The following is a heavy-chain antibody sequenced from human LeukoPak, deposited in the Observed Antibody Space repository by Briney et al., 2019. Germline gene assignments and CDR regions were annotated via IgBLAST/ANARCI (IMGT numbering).Heavy chain of an antibody. Sequence: GASVTVSCKATGYTFTSYGISWVRQAPGQGLEWMGWISAYNGNTNYAQKLQGRVTMTTDTSTSTAYMELRSLRSDDTAVYYCARGAGFYYYDSSGDDAFDIWGQGIMVTVSS. D-gene: IGHD3-22*01. CDR1: GYTFTSYG. CDR3: ARGAGFYYYDSSGDDAFDI. J-gene: IGHJ3*02. CDR2: ISAYNGNT. V-gene: IGHV1-18*01.